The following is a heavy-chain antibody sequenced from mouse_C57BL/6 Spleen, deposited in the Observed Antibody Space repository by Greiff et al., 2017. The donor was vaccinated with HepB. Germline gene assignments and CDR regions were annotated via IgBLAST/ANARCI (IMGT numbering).Heavy chain of an antibody. D-gene: IGHD1-1*01. Sequence: EVQLQQSGPELVKPGASVKIPCKASGYTFTDYNMDWVKQSHGKSLEWIGDINPNNGGTIYNQKFKGKATLTVDKSSSTAYMELRSLTSEDTAVYYCARSLTTVVGYFDYWGQGTTLTVSS. CDR3: ARSLTTVVGYFDY. V-gene: IGHV1-18*01. CDR2: INPNNGGT. CDR1: GYTFTDYN. J-gene: IGHJ2*01.